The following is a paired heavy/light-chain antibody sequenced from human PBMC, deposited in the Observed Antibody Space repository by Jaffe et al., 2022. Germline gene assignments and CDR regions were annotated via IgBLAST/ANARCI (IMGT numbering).Light chain of an antibody. CDR1: SGYSNYK. J-gene: IGLJ3*02. CDR2: VGTGGIVG. CDR3: GADHGSGSNFVWV. Sequence: QPVLTQPPSASASLGASVTLTCTLSSGYSNYKVDWYQQRPGKGPRFVMRVGTGGIVGSKGDGIPDRFSVLGSGLNRYLTIKNIQEEDESDYHCGADHGSGSNFVWVFGGGTKLTVL. V-gene: IGLV9-49*01.
Heavy chain of an antibody. J-gene: IGHJ4*02. CDR1: GGSISSSSYY. V-gene: IGHV4-39*01. CDR3: ASRSSGYSSSWYPLGGYYFDY. D-gene: IGHD6-13*01. Sequence: QLQLQESGPGLVKPSETLSLTCTVSGGSISSSSYYWGWIRQPPGKGLEWIGSIYYSGSTYYNPSLKSRVTISVDTSKNQFSLKLSSVTAADTAVYYCASRSSGYSSSWYPLGGYYFDYWGQGTLVTVSS. CDR2: IYYSGST.